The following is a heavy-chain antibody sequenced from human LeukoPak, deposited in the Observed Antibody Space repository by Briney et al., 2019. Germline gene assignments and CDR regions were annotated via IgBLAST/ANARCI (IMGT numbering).Heavy chain of an antibody. D-gene: IGHD1/OR15-1a*01. Sequence: GGSLRLSCAASGFTFSSYAMHWVRQAPGKGLEWVAVISYDGSNKYYADSVKGRFTISRDNAKNSLYLQMNSLRAEDTAVYYCARANKDAFDIWGQGTMVTVSS. CDR1: GFTFSSYA. CDR3: ARANKDAFDI. J-gene: IGHJ3*02. V-gene: IGHV3-30-3*01. CDR2: ISYDGSNK.